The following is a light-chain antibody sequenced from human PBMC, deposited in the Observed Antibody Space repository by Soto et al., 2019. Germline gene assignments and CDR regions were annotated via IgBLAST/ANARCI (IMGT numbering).Light chain of an antibody. J-gene: IGLJ3*02. CDR2: NNN. Sequence: VLTQPPSASGTPGQRVIISCSGSSSNIGTNTVNWYQLLPGTAPKLLIYNNNRRPSGVPDRFSGSKSGTSASLAISGLQSEDEADYYCAAWDDSLNGWVFGGGTQLTVL. CDR1: SSNIGTNT. V-gene: IGLV1-44*01. CDR3: AAWDDSLNGWV.